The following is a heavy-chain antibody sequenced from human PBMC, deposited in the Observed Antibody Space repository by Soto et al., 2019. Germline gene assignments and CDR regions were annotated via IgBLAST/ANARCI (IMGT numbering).Heavy chain of an antibody. D-gene: IGHD3-3*01. Sequence: HPGGSLRLSCAASGFTFSSYAMSWVRQAPGKGLEWVSAISGSGGSTYYADSVKGRFTISRDNSENTLYLQMNSLRAEDTAVYYCAKEFYDFWSGYFPYFDYWGQGTLVTVSS. V-gene: IGHV3-23*01. CDR2: ISGSGGST. J-gene: IGHJ4*02. CDR3: AKEFYDFWSGYFPYFDY. CDR1: GFTFSSYA.